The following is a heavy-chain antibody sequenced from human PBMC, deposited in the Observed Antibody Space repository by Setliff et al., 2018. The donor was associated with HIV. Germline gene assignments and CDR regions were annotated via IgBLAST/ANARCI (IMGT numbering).Heavy chain of an antibody. J-gene: IGHJ4*02. CDR3: ARDYYDSSGYIFFPGLPDY. D-gene: IGHD3-22*01. Sequence: GASVKVSCKASGGTFISHPINWVRQAPGQGLEWMEWINPNSGGTTYAQKFQGRVTMTRDTSISTAYMELSRLRSDDTAVYYCARDYYDSSGYIFFPGLPDYWGQGTLVTVSS. V-gene: IGHV1-2*02. CDR2: INPNSGGT. CDR1: GGTFISHP.